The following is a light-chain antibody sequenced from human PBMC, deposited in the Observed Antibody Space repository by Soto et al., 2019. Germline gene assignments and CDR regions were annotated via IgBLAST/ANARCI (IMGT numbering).Light chain of an antibody. CDR1: SSDVGDYNY. Sequence: QSVLTQPPSASGSLGQSVTIPCTGTSSDVGDYNYVSWYQQHPGKVPKLMIYEVSKRPSGVPDRFSGSKSGNTASLTVSGLQAEDEADYYCSSFAGSPVVFGGGTKSPS. J-gene: IGLJ2*01. V-gene: IGLV2-8*01. CDR3: SSFAGSPVV. CDR2: EVS.